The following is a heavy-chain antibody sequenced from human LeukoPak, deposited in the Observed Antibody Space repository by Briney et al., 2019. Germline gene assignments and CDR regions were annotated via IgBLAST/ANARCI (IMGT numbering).Heavy chain of an antibody. V-gene: IGHV1-2*02. CDR2: INPNSGGT. CDR3: AREGLRYFDWFAPYGMDA. Sequence: ASVKVSCRASGYTFTGYYMHWVRQAPGQGLEWMGWINPNSGGTNYAQKFQGRVTMTRDTSISTAYMELSRLRSDDTAVYYCAREGLRYFDWFAPYGMDAWGQGTTVTVSS. J-gene: IGHJ6*02. D-gene: IGHD3-9*01. CDR1: GYTFTGYY.